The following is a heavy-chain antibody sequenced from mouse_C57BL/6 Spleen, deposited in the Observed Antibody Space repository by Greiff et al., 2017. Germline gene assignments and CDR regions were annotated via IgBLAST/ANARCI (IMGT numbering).Heavy chain of an antibody. J-gene: IGHJ4*01. Sequence: QVQLKQSGAELVKPGASVKISCKASGYAFSSYWLNWVKQRPGKGLEWIGQIHPGDGDTNYNGKFKGKATLTADKSSSTAYMQLSSLTSEDSAVXFCARPLVLRGAMDYWGQGTSGTVSS. V-gene: IGHV1-80*01. D-gene: IGHD1-1*01. CDR1: GYAFSSYW. CDR3: ARPLVLRGAMDY. CDR2: IHPGDGDT.